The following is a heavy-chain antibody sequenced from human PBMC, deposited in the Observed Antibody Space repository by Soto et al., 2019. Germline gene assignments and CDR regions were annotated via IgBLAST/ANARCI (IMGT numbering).Heavy chain of an antibody. V-gene: IGHV3-21*01. D-gene: IGHD3-22*01. Sequence: GGSLRLSCSASGFTFSATGMNWVRQAPGKGPEWVSSISSGSKYIYYADSVQGRFTISRDNAKNSLYLQMNSLRAEDTAVYYCARDQLYYNDISGRPLNAFDVWGQGTMVTVSS. CDR2: ISSGSKYI. CDR1: GFTFSATG. CDR3: ARDQLYYNDISGRPLNAFDV. J-gene: IGHJ3*01.